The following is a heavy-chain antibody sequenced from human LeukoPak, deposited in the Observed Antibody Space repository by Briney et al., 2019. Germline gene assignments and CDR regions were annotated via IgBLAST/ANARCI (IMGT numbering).Heavy chain of an antibody. V-gene: IGHV3-23*01. D-gene: IGHD2-2*01. CDR1: GFTFINYA. CDR3: AKGGSAVPIPNRPFYH. Sequence: GGSLRLSCAASGFTFINYAMGWVRQAPGQGLEWVSVIRNGGDITYDADSVKGRFTISRDNSKNTLYLQMNTLRADDTAIYYRAKGGSAVPIPNRPFYHWGQGTLVTVSS. CDR2: IRNGGDIT. J-gene: IGHJ1*01.